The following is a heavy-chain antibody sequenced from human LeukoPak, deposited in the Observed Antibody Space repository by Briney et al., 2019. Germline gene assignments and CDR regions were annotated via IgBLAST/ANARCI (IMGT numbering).Heavy chain of an antibody. CDR1: GFTFGTSA. CDR2: ISGGGHNT. D-gene: IGHD2-8*01. CDR3: ARLQLVMYAIGPDY. V-gene: IGHV3-23*01. J-gene: IGHJ4*02. Sequence: PGGSLRLSCAASGFTFGTSAMSWVRQAPGKGLQWVSVISGGGHNTYYADSVRGRFTISRDDSQNTLYLQMSSLRAEDTAVYYCARLQLVMYAIGPDYWGQGTLVTVSS.